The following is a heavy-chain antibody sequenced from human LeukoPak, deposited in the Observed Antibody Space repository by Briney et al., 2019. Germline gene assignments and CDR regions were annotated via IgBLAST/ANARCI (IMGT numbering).Heavy chain of an antibody. CDR1: GYSFTSYW. J-gene: IGHJ4*02. Sequence: GESLKISCKGSGYSFTSYWIAWVRQMPGKGLEWMGIIYPGDSDSRYSPSFQGQVTISADKSISTAYLQWSSLEASDTAMYYCARCETSSSCYWGQGTLVTVSS. V-gene: IGHV5-51*01. CDR2: IYPGDSDS. D-gene: IGHD6-6*01. CDR3: ARCETSSSCY.